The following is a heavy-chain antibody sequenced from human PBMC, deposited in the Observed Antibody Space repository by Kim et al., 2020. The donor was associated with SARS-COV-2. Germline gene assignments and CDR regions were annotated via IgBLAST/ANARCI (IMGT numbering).Heavy chain of an antibody. Sequence: DGKTQYSGKFQDRLTISRDTSAKSAYMELSSLTSEDTAVYYCARWEGGFDCWVQGTQVTVSS. CDR2: DGKT. V-gene: IGHV1-3*01. D-gene: IGHD1-26*01. CDR3: ARWEGGFDC. J-gene: IGHJ4*02.